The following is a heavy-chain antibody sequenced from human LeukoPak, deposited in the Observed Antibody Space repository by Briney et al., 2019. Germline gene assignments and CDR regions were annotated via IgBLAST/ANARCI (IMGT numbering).Heavy chain of an antibody. CDR2: ISGSGGST. V-gene: IGHV3-23*01. CDR3: TRSLGYSSGWYAVSEFDY. J-gene: IGHJ4*02. CDR1: GFTFSSYA. D-gene: IGHD6-19*01. Sequence: GGSLRLSCAASGFTFSSYAMSWVRQAPGKGLEWVSAISGSGGSTYYADSVKGRFTISRDNSKNTLYLQMNSLKTEDTAVYYCTRSLGYSSGWYAVSEFDYWGQGTLVTVSS.